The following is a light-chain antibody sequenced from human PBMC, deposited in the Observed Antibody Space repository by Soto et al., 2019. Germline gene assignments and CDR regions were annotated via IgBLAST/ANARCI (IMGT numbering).Light chain of an antibody. J-gene: IGKJ1*01. CDR1: QSISSY. CDR2: ATS. Sequence: DIQMTQSPSSLSASVGDRVTITCRASQSISSYLNWYQQKPGKAPKFLIYATSTLQTGVPSRFSGSGSATDFTLTISSLQPEDFATYYCQQSYSNARTFGQGTKVDIK. CDR3: QQSYSNART. V-gene: IGKV1-39*01.